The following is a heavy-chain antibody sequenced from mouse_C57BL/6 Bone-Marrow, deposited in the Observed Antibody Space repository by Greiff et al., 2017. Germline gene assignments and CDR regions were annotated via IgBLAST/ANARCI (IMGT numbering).Heavy chain of an antibody. D-gene: IGHD1-1*01. J-gene: IGHJ1*03. CDR1: GYTFTSYW. V-gene: IGHV1-50*01. CDR2: IDPSDSST. Sequence: QVQLQQPGAELVKPGASVKLSCKASGYTFTSYWMQWVKQRPGQGLEWIGEIDPSDSSTNYNQKFKGKATLTVDTSSSTAYMQLSSQTSEYSAVYYCAREGYYGSSYYWYFDVWGTGTTVTVSS. CDR3: AREGYYGSSYYWYFDV.